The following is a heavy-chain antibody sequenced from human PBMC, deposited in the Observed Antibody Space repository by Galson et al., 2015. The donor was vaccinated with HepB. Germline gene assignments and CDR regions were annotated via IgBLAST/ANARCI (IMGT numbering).Heavy chain of an antibody. Sequence: SVKVSCKASGGTFSSYAISWVRQAPGQGLEWMGRIIPILGIANYAQKFQGRVTITADKSTSTAYMELSSLRSEDTAVYYCASGLIADGNGSARWGQGTLVTVSS. V-gene: IGHV1-69*04. CDR1: GGTFSSYA. CDR2: IIPILGIA. CDR3: ASGLIADGNGSAR. D-gene: IGHD3-10*01. J-gene: IGHJ4*02.